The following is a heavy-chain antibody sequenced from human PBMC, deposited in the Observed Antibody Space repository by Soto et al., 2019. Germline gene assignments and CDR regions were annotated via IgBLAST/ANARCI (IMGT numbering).Heavy chain of an antibody. CDR1: GFTFSSYW. V-gene: IGHV3-7*03. D-gene: IGHD3-3*01. Sequence: PGGSLRLSCAASGFTFSSYWMSWVRQASGKGLEWVANIKQDGSEKYYVDSVKGRFTISRDNAKNSLYLQMNSLRAEDTAVYCCARDPYDFWSGTHFDYWGQGTLVTVSS. J-gene: IGHJ4*02. CDR3: ARDPYDFWSGTHFDY. CDR2: IKQDGSEK.